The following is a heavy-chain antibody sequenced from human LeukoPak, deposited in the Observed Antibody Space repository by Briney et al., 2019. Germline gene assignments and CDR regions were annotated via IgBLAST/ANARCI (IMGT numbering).Heavy chain of an antibody. CDR1: GGSISSYY. V-gene: IGHV4-59*01. Sequence: SETLSLTCTVSGGSISSYYWSWIRQPPGKGLEWIGYIYYSGSTNYNPSLKSRVTISVDTSKNQFSLKLSSVTAADTAVYYCASLVEMATINFDYWGQGTLVTVSS. J-gene: IGHJ4*02. CDR2: IYYSGST. D-gene: IGHD5-24*01. CDR3: ASLVEMATINFDY.